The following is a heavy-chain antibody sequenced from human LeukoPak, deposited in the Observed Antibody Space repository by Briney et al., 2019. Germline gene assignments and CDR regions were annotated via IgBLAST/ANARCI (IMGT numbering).Heavy chain of an antibody. CDR3: ARRGYYYGMDV. D-gene: IGHD3-10*01. CDR1: GYSISSGYY. CDR2: IYHSGST. J-gene: IGHJ6*02. V-gene: IGHV4-38-2*02. Sequence: SETLSLTCTVSGYSISSGYYWGWIRQPPGKGLEWIGSIYHSGSTYYNPSLKSRVTISVDTSKNQFSLKLSSVTAADTAVYYCARRGYYYGMDVWGQGTTVTVPS.